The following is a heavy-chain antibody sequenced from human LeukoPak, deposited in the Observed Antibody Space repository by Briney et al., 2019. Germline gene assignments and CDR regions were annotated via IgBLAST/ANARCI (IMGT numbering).Heavy chain of an antibody. V-gene: IGHV3-30-3*01. CDR1: GFTFSSYA. D-gene: IGHD6-13*01. CDR3: ARAGIAAAGTGNWFGP. Sequence: GGSLRLSCAASGFTFSSYAMHWVRQAPGKGLEWVAVISYDGSNKYYADSVKGRFTISRDNSKNTLYLQMNSLRAEDTAVYYCARAGIAAAGTGNWFGPWGQGTLVTVSS. CDR2: ISYDGSNK. J-gene: IGHJ5*02.